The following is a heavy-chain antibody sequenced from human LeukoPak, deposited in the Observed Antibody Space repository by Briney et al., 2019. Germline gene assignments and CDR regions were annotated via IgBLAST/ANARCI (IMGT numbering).Heavy chain of an antibody. CDR1: GFTVSSNY. D-gene: IGHD6-19*01. V-gene: IGHV3-53*01. Sequence: GGSLRLSCAASGFTVSSNYMSWVRQAPGKGLEWVSIIYSGGSTSYADSVKGRFTISRDNSKNTLYLQMNSLRAEDTAVYYCARDGTDSSGWYPTGGDYYFDYWGQGTLVTVSS. CDR2: IYSGGST. J-gene: IGHJ4*02. CDR3: ARDGTDSSGWYPTGGDYYFDY.